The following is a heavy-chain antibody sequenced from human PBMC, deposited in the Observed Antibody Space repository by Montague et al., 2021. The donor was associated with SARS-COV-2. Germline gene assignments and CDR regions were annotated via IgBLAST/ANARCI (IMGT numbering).Heavy chain of an antibody. CDR3: AGESLHLTGYYNDYFDY. CDR1: GGSISSGSYY. D-gene: IGHD3-9*01. Sequence: TLSLTCTVSGGSISSGSYYWNWIRQPAGKGLEWIGRIYTSGSTNYXXXLKSRVTISVDTSKNQFSLKLSSVTAADTAVYYCAGESLHLTGYYNDYFDYWGQGTMVTVSS. V-gene: IGHV4-61*02. CDR2: IYTSGST. J-gene: IGHJ4*02.